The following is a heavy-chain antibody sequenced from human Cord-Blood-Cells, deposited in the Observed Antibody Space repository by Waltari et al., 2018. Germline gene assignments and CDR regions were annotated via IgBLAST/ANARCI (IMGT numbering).Heavy chain of an antibody. D-gene: IGHD5-12*01. CDR3: TRSIVATIDY. Sequence: EVQLVDSGGGLVQPGRSLRLSCTASGFTFGDYAMSWFRQAPGKGREWVGFSRSKAYGGTTEYAATVKGRFTISRDDSKIIAYLQMNSLKTEDTAVYYCTRSIVATIDYWGQGTLVTVSS. V-gene: IGHV3-49*03. CDR1: GFTFGDYA. J-gene: IGHJ4*02. CDR2: SRSKAYGGTT.